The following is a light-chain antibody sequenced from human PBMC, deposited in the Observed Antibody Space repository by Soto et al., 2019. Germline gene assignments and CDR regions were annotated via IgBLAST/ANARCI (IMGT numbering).Light chain of an antibody. Sequence: VLTQSPGTLSLSPGERATLSCRASQSVTSSYVAWYQQKPGQAPRLLIYGASSRATGMPDRFSGSGSGTDFTLTISRLDPEDVAVYYCQHYGSSRWTFGQGTKVEIK. V-gene: IGKV3-20*01. CDR2: GAS. CDR3: QHYGSSRWT. J-gene: IGKJ1*01. CDR1: QSVTSSY.